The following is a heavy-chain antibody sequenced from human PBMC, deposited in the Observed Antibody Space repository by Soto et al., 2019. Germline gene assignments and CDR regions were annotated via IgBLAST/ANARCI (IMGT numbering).Heavy chain of an antibody. J-gene: IGHJ4*02. CDR1: GFTFSSYG. Sequence: PGGSLRLSCAASGFTFSSYGMHWVRQAPGKGLEWVAVISYDGSNKYYADSVKGRFTISRDNSKNTLYLQMNSLRAEDTAVYYCAKVGLLSGYYFDYWGQGTLVTVSS. CDR3: AKVGLLSGYYFDY. V-gene: IGHV3-30*18. D-gene: IGHD3-10*01. CDR2: ISYDGSNK.